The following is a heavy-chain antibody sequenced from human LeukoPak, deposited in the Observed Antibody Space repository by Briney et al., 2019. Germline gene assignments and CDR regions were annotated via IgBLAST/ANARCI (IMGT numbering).Heavy chain of an antibody. V-gene: IGHV3-23*01. CDR3: ARGPLVAPRSLIWFDP. CDR1: GFTFSSYA. D-gene: IGHD5-12*01. J-gene: IGHJ5*02. Sequence: PGGSLRLSCAASGFTFSSYAMSWVRQAPGKGLEWVSGISGSGGSTYYADSVKGRFTISRDNSKNTLYLQMNSLRAEDTAVYYCARGPLVAPRSLIWFDPWGQGTLVTVSS. CDR2: ISGSGGST.